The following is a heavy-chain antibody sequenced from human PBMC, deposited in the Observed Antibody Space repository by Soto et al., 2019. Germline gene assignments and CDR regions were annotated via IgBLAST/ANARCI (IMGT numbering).Heavy chain of an antibody. D-gene: IGHD3-10*01. V-gene: IGHV1-69*04. CDR2: INPINGIA. J-gene: IGHJ4*02. CDR3: APHIAGSGSLPPSETAD. Sequence: SVKVSCKASGYTFTSYAMHRVRQAPGQRLEWMGRINPINGIAKYAQKFQGRVTITADKSTSTAYMELSSLRSEDTAVYYCAPHIAGSGSLPPSETADWGQGTLVTVSS. CDR1: GYTFTSYA.